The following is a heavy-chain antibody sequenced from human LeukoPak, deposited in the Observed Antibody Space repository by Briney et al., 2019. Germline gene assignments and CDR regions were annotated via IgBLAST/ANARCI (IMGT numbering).Heavy chain of an antibody. V-gene: IGHV3-7*04. D-gene: IGHD3-10*01. Sequence: GGSLRLSCAASGFTFSNYWMSWVRQAPGKGLEWVANIKQDASEKYYVNSVKGRFTIFRDNAKNSLNLQMRSLRREDTAVYYCARDGWRFGELSDYWGQGTLVTVSS. CDR1: GFTFSNYW. CDR3: ARDGWRFGELSDY. J-gene: IGHJ4*02. CDR2: IKQDASEK.